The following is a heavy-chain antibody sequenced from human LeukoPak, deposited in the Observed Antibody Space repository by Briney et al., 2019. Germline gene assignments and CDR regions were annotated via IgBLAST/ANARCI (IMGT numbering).Heavy chain of an antibody. J-gene: IGHJ6*02. CDR3: ARDQGQQLVYADV. V-gene: IGHV3-21*01. D-gene: IGHD6-13*01. CDR1: GFTFSSYS. Sequence: GGSLRLSCAASGFTFSSYSMNWVRQAPGKGLEWVSSISSSSNYIYYADSVKGRFTISRDNAKNSLYLQMNSLRAEDTAVYYCARDQGQQLVYADVWGQGTTVTVSS. CDR2: ISSSSNYI.